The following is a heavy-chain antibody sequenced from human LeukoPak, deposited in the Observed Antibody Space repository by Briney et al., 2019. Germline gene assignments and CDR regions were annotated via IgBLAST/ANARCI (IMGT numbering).Heavy chain of an antibody. Sequence: PSETLSLTGAVYGGSFSGYYWSWIRQPPGKGLEWIGEINHSGSTNYNPSLKSRVTISVDTSKNQFSLKLSSVTAADTAVYYCARGRYYYDSSGSGYYYYMDVWGKGTTVTVSS. CDR3: ARGRYYYDSSGSGYYYYMDV. D-gene: IGHD3-22*01. CDR1: GGSFSGYY. V-gene: IGHV4-34*01. CDR2: INHSGST. J-gene: IGHJ6*03.